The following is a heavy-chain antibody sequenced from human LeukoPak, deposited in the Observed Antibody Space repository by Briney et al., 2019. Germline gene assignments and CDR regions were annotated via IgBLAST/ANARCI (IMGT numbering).Heavy chain of an antibody. Sequence: GGSLRLSCAASGFTFSDYDMHWVCQAAGKSLEWVSGIGIVGDTHYPGAVKGRFTISRENAKNSLYLRMNSLRAGDTAVYYCTRDRYGMDVWGQGTTVTVSS. V-gene: IGHV3-13*01. J-gene: IGHJ6*02. CDR2: IGIVGDT. CDR3: TRDRYGMDV. CDR1: GFTFSDYD.